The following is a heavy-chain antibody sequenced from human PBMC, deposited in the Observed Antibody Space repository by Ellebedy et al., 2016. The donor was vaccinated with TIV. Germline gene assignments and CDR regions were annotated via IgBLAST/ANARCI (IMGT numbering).Heavy chain of an antibody. J-gene: IGHJ4*02. Sequence: GESLKISCSGSGFTFSTYAMHWVRQAPGKGLEWVAIIWNDGSDKKYADSVKGRITISRDNSKNTLYLQMNSLRAEDTAVYYSAREAWDGDYYVDYWGQGTLVTVST. V-gene: IGHV3-33*08. CDR3: AREAWDGDYYVDY. D-gene: IGHD4-17*01. CDR1: GFTFSTYA. CDR2: IWNDGSDK.